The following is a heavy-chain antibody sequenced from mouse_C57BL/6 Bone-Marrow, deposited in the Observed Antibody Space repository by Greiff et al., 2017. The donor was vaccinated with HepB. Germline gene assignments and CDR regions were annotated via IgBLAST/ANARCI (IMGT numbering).Heavy chain of an antibody. Sequence: VQGVESGAELARPGASVKLSCKASGYTFTSYGISWVKQRTGQGLEWIGEIYPRSGNTYYNEKFKGKATLTADKSSSTAYMELRSLTSEDSAVYVCARGYYGPWFAYWGQGTLVTVSA. J-gene: IGHJ3*01. CDR1: GYTFTSYG. CDR2: IYPRSGNT. CDR3: ARGYYGPWFAY. D-gene: IGHD1-1*01. V-gene: IGHV1-81*01.